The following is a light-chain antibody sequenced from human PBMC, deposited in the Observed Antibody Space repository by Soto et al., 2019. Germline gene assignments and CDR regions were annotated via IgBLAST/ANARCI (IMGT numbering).Light chain of an antibody. J-gene: IGLJ3*02. Sequence: QSALTQPASVSGSPRQSITISCTGASSDVGGYTYVSWYQQHPGKAPKLMIYEVNNRPSGVPNRFSGSRSGDKASLTVSGLQTEDEGLYYCAAHAGGNTWLFGGGTKVTVL. CDR3: AAHAGGNTWL. CDR2: EVN. CDR1: SSDVGGYTY. V-gene: IGLV2-14*01.